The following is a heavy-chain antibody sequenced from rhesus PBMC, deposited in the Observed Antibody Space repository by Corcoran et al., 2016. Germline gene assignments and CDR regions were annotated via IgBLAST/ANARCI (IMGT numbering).Heavy chain of an antibody. CDR1: GFSLTTSGMG. V-gene: IGHV2-152*01. J-gene: IGHJ4*01. CDR2: IYWDDDK. CDR3: ARGIWYSSWHHFDY. Sequence: QVTLKESGPALVKPTQTPTLTCTFSGFSLTTSGMGVGWIRQPPGKALEWLALIYWDDDKRYSTSLKSRLTISKDTSKNQVVLTMTNMDPMDTATYYCARGIWYSSWHHFDYWGQGVLVTVSS. D-gene: IGHD6-13*01.